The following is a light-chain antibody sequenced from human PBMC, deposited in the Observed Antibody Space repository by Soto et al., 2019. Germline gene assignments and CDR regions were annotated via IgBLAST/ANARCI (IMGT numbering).Light chain of an antibody. V-gene: IGKV3-11*01. Sequence: EIVLTQSPATLSLSPGNRATLSCRASQSVSGYFAWYQQKPGQAPRLLIYDAYNRATGIPARFSGSGSGTDFTLTITSLEPEDFAVYYCQQRSNWPSTFGGGTKVEI. CDR1: QSVSGY. CDR2: DAY. J-gene: IGKJ4*01. CDR3: QQRSNWPST.